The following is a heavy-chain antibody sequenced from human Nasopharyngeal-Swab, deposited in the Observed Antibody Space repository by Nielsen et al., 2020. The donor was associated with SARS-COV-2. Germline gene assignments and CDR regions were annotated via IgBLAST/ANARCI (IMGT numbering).Heavy chain of an antibody. Sequence: GGSLRLSCAASGFTFSTYAMSWVRQAPGKGLEWVSTISGSGGSTYYADSVKGRFTISRGNSKNTLYLQMNSLRAEDTAMYDCAKLPSRIAVAGTSYFDYWGRGTLVAVSS. CDR2: ISGSGGST. CDR3: AKLPSRIAVAGTSYFDY. V-gene: IGHV3-23*01. CDR1: GFTFSTYA. J-gene: IGHJ4*02. D-gene: IGHD6-19*01.